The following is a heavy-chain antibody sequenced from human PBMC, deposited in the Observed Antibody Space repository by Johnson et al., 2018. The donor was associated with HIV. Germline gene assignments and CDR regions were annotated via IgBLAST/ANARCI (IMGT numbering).Heavy chain of an antibody. CDR1: GFTFSSYW. J-gene: IGHJ3*02. D-gene: IGHD4-23*01. CDR2: IKQDGSEK. Sequence: VQLVESGGGLVQPGGSLRLSCAASGFTFSSYWMSWVRQAPGKGLEWVANIKQDGSEKYYVDSVKGRFTISRDNAKNSLYLQMNSLRAEDTAVYYCARDDDYGGMVGTLKDAFDIWGQGTMLTVSS. V-gene: IGHV3-7*04. CDR3: ARDDDYGGMVGTLKDAFDI.